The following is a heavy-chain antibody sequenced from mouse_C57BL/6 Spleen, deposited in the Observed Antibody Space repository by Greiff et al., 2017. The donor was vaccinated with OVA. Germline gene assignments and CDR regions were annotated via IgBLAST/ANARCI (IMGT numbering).Heavy chain of an antibody. Sequence: VNVVESGPELVKPGASVKISCKASGYAFSSSWMNWVKQRPGKGLEWIGRIYPGDGDTNYNGKFKGKATLTADKSSSTAYMQLSSLTSEDSAVYFCARRTGTGYFDVWGTGTTVTVSS. CDR2: IYPGDGDT. D-gene: IGHD4-1*01. CDR1: GYAFSSSW. J-gene: IGHJ1*03. V-gene: IGHV1-82*01. CDR3: ARRTGTGYFDV.